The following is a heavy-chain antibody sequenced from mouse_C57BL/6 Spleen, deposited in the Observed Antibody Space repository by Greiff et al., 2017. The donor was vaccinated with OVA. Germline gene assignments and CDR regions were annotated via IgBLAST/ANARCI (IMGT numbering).Heavy chain of an antibody. D-gene: IGHD1-1*01. J-gene: IGHJ4*01. CDR3: ARVDYGSSYDYAMDY. Sequence: ESGPGLVKPSQSLSLTCSVTGYSITNGYYWNWIRQFPGNKLEWMGYISYDGSNNYNPSLKNRISITRDTSKNQFFLKLNSVTTEDTATYYCARVDYGSSYDYAMDYWGQGTSVTVSS. V-gene: IGHV3-6*01. CDR2: ISYDGSN. CDR1: GYSITNGYY.